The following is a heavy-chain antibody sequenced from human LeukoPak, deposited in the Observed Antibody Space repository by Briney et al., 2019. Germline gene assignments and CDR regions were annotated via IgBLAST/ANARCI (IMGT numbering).Heavy chain of an antibody. J-gene: IGHJ4*02. CDR3: ARVSYGKSGDY. CDR1: GGSISSGGYY. D-gene: IGHD5-18*01. V-gene: IGHV4-31*03. Sequence: PSETLSLTCTVSGGSISSGGYYWSRIRQHPGKGLEWIGYIYYSGSTYYNPSLKSRVTISVDTSKNQFSLKLSSVTAADTAVYYCARVSYGKSGDYWGQGTLVTVSS. CDR2: IYYSGST.